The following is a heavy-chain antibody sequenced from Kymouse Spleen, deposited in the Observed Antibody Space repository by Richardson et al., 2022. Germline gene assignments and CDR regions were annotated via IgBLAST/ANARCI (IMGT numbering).Heavy chain of an antibody. CDR1: GGSFSGYY. J-gene: IGHJ4*02. D-gene: IGHD5-18,IGHD5-18*01. V-gene: IGHV4-34*01. CDR3: ARRDTAMGYFDY. CDR2: INHSGST. Sequence: QVQLQQWGAGLLKPSETLSLTCAVYGGSFSGYYWSWIRQPPGKGLEWIGEINHSGSTNYNPSLKSRVTISVDTSKNQFSLKLSSVTAADTAVYYCARRDTAMGYFDYWGQGTLVTVSS.